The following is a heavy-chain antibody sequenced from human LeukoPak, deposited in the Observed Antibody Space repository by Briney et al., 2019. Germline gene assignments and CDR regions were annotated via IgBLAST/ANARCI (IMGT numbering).Heavy chain of an antibody. CDR2: IYYSGST. Sequence: SETLSLTCTVSGGSISSYYWSWIRQPPGKGLEWIGYIYYSGSTNYNPSLKSRVTISVDTSKNQFSLKLSSVTAADTAVYYCARHGPYGSGSYHDYWGQGTLVTVSS. CDR1: GGSISSYY. J-gene: IGHJ4*02. CDR3: ARHGPYGSGSYHDY. D-gene: IGHD3-10*01. V-gene: IGHV4-59*08.